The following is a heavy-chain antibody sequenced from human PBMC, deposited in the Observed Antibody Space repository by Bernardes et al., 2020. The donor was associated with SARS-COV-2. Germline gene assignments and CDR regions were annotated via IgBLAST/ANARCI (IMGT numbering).Heavy chain of an antibody. D-gene: IGHD6-6*01. V-gene: IGHV1-18*04. CDR1: GYPLSSNF. J-gene: IGHJ4*02. CDR2: VSGGSGET. Sequence: ASVKVSCKTSGYPLSSNFITWVRQRPGRGFEWMGWVSGGSGETSVAQNVQGRLSLTTDASTNTVFMELASLTSDDTATYYCARAAPRVAGTLVLFTKFFFDSWGQGSLVTVSS. CDR3: ARAAPRVAGTLVLFTKFFFDS.